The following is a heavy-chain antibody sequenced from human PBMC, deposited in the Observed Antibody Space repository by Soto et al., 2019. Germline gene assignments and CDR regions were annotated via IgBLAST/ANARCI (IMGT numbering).Heavy chain of an antibody. CDR2: INPKSGGT. Sequence: GASVKVSCKASGYIFTGYHMHWVRQAPGQGLEWMGWINPKSGGTNYAQMFRGRVTMTRDTSITTAYMDLSGLRSDDTATYYCATPYYFNHWGPGTLVTVSS. CDR3: ATPYYFNH. V-gene: IGHV1-2*02. J-gene: IGHJ1*01. CDR1: GYIFTGYH. D-gene: IGHD3-16*01.